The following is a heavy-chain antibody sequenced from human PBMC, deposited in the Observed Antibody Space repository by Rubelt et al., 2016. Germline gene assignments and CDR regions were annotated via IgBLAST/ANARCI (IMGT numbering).Heavy chain of an antibody. Sequence: QVTLRESGPALVKPTQTLTLTCTFSGFSLSTSGMCVSWIRQPPGQALEWLALIDWDDDKYYSTSLKTRLTTSKDPAKNQVVLTMTNMDPVDTATYYCARLVAGLPFDYWGQGSLVTVSS. J-gene: IGHJ4*02. V-gene: IGHV2-70*01. D-gene: IGHD6-19*01. CDR1: GFSLSTSGMC. CDR2: IDWDDDK. CDR3: ARLVAGLPFDY.